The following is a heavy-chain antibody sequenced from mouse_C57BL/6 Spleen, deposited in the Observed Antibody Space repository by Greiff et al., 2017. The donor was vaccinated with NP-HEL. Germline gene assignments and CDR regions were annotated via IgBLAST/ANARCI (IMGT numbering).Heavy chain of an antibody. CDR1: GFTFSDYY. CDR2: ISNGGGST. J-gene: IGHJ1*03. D-gene: IGHD2-3*01. V-gene: IGHV5-12*01. Sequence: EVKLVESGGGLVQPGGSLKLSCAASGFTFSDYYMYWVRQTPEKRLEWVAYISNGGGSTYYPDTVKGRFTISTDNAKNTLYLQMSRLKSEDTAMYYWARRNDGYYRVDCYFDVWGTGTTVTVSS. CDR3: ARRNDGYYRVDCYFDV.